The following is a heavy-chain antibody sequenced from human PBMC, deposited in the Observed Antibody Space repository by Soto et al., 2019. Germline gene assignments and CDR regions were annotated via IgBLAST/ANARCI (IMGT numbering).Heavy chain of an antibody. Sequence: QLQESGPGLVQPSETLSLTCGVPGGSLSSPDWWAWVRQPPGKGLEWIGEINTYGHANYNPSLTSRVSISIDNANNHFSVKMTSVTAADTAVYFCARGGHYTPGFDYWGQGALVTVSS. CDR3: ARGGHYTPGFDY. V-gene: IGHV4-4*02. D-gene: IGHD3-3*01. CDR2: INTYGHA. CDR1: GGSLSSPDW. J-gene: IGHJ4*02.